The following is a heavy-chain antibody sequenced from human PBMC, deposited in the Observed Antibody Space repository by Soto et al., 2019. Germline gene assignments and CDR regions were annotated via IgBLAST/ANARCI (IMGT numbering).Heavy chain of an antibody. D-gene: IGHD6-13*01. Sequence: EVQLVESGGGLVQPGGSLRLSCVASGFTFSSYYMMWARQVPGRGLEWLAKIKQDGSEKSYVDSVRGRFTISRDNAKEAGYLPMDRLRADGPAVYFFWRLARGAAGGTFWGQGTLVTVSS. J-gene: IGHJ4*02. CDR1: GFTFSSYY. CDR2: IKQDGSEK. CDR3: WRLARGAAGGTF. V-gene: IGHV3-7*03.